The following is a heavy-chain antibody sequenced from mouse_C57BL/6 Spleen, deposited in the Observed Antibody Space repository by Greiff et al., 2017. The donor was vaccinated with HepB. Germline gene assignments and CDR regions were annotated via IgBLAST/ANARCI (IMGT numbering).Heavy chain of an antibody. Sequence: VKLKQSGAELVKPGASVKISCKASGYAFSSYWMNWVKQRPGKGLEWIGQIYPGDGDTNYNGKFKGKATLTADKSSSTAYMQLSSLTSEDSAVYFCASTTPFAYWGQGTLVTVSA. V-gene: IGHV1-80*01. J-gene: IGHJ3*01. D-gene: IGHD1-1*01. CDR3: ASTTPFAY. CDR2: IYPGDGDT. CDR1: GYAFSSYW.